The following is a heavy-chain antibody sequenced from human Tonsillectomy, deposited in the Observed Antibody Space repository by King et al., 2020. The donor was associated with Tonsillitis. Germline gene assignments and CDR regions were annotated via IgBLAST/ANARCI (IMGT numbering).Heavy chain of an antibody. CDR3: AKGRYSSGWYDY. Sequence: VQLVESGGGLVQPGGSLRLSCAASGFTFSSYAMSWVRQAPGKGLKWVSAISGSGGSTYVADSGKGRFTISRDNSKNTLYLQMNSLRAEDTAVYYCAKGRYSSGWYDYWGQGTLVTVSS. CDR1: GFTFSSYA. J-gene: IGHJ4*02. D-gene: IGHD6-19*01. V-gene: IGHV3-23*04. CDR2: ISGSGGST.